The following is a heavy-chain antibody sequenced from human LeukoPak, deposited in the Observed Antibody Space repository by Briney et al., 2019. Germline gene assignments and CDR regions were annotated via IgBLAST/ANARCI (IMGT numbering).Heavy chain of an antibody. CDR2: ISSSSSYI. CDR1: GFTFRSYG. J-gene: IGHJ4*02. CDR3: ARGGVDY. V-gene: IGHV3-21*01. Sequence: GGSLRLSCAASGFTFRSYGMHWVRQAPGKGLEWVSSISSSSSYIYYADSVKGRFTISRDNAKNALYLQMNSLRAEDTAVYYCARGGVDYWGQGTLVTVAS.